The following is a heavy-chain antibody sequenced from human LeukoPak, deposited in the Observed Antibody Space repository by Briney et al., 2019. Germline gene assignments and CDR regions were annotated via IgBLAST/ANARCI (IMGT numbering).Heavy chain of an antibody. J-gene: IGHJ5*02. CDR2: INPKTGGI. D-gene: IGHD3-10*01. Sequence: GASVKVSCKASGYTFSDNYINWARQAPGQGPEWLGWINPKTGGIKYAQKFEGRVTMTRDTSISTAYMELTRLRSEDTAVYYCATGRWFGELFWFDPWGQGTLVTVSS. CDR3: ATGRWFGELFWFDP. CDR1: GYTFSDNY. V-gene: IGHV1-2*02.